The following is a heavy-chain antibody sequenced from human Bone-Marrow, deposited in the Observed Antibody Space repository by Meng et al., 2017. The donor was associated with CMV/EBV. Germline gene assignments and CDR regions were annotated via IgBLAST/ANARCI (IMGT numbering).Heavy chain of an antibody. CDR2: IRYDGSNK. D-gene: IGHD2-21*01. CDR3: ANGIVEEANGMDV. CDR1: GFTFSNYA. V-gene: IGHV3-30*02. J-gene: IGHJ6*02. Sequence: GESLKISCAASGFTFSNYAIHSVRQAPGKGLEWVAFIRYDGSNKYYADSVKGRFTISRDNSKNTLYLQMNSLRAEDTAVYYCANGIVEEANGMDVWGQGTTVTVSS.